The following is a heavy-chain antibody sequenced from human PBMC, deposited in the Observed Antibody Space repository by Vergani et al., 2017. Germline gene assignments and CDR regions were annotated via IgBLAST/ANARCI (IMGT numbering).Heavy chain of an antibody. CDR3: AKDYIIGSGSYYNMYYYYYGMDV. D-gene: IGHD3-10*01. Sequence: QVQLVESGGGVVQPGRSLRLSCAASGFTFSSYGMHWVRQAPGKGLEWVAVISYDGSNKYYADSVKGRFTISRDNSKNTLDLQMNSLRAEDTAVYYCAKDYIIGSGSYYNMYYYYYGMDVWGQGTTVTVSS. V-gene: IGHV3-30*18. CDR1: GFTFSSYG. J-gene: IGHJ6*02. CDR2: ISYDGSNK.